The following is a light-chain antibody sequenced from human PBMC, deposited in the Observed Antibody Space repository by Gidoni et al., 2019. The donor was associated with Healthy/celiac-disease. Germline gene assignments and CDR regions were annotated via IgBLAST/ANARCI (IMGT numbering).Light chain of an antibody. CDR2: AAS. V-gene: IGKV1-39*01. J-gene: IGKJ1*01. Sequence: DIQMTQSPSSLSASVGDRVTSTCRASQSISSYLHWYQQKPGKAPKLLIYAASSLLSGVPSRFSGSGSGTDFTLTIRSLQPEDFATYYCQQSYSTPRTFGQGTKVEIK. CDR3: QQSYSTPRT. CDR1: QSISSY.